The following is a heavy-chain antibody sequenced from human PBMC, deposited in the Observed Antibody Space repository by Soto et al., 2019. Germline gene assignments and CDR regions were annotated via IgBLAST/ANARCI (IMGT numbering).Heavy chain of an antibody. CDR2: ISGSGGST. CDR1: GFTFSSYA. Sequence: GGSLRLSCAASGFTFSSYAMSWVRQAPGKGLEWVSAISGSGGSTYYADSVKGRFTISRDNSKNTLYLQMNSLRAEDTAVYYCAKVGDLRGYGSDYYYYGMDVWGQGTTVTVSS. CDR3: AKVGDLRGYGSDYYYYGMDV. D-gene: IGHD5-18*01. V-gene: IGHV3-23*01. J-gene: IGHJ6*02.